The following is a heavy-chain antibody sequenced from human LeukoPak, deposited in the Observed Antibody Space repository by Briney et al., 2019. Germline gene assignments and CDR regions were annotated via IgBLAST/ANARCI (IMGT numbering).Heavy chain of an antibody. CDR1: GGSIRSSNTYY. D-gene: IGHD1-26*01. J-gene: IGHJ4*02. Sequence: SETLSLTCTVSGGSIRSSNTYYWGWIRQPPGKGLEWIGSMYYSGSTYYNPSLKRRVTLSVDTSKSQFSLKVTSVTAADTAMYYCARGQFWRGSEIRVWGQGTLVTVSS. CDR3: ARGQFWRGSEIRV. V-gene: IGHV4-39*07. CDR2: MYYSGST.